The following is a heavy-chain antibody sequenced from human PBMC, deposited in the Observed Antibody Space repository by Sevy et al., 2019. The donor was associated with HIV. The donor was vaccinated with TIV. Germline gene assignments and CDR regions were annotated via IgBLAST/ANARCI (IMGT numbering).Heavy chain of an antibody. D-gene: IGHD3-10*01. Sequence: GGSLTLSCAASGFTFSSYGMHWVRQAPGKGLEWVAFIRYDGSNKYYADSVKGRFTISRDNSKNTLYLQMNSLRAEDTAVYYCAKLGSGSYYNVRFDYWGQGTLVTVSS. CDR3: AKLGSGSYYNVRFDY. CDR2: IRYDGSNK. J-gene: IGHJ4*02. V-gene: IGHV3-30*02. CDR1: GFTFSSYG.